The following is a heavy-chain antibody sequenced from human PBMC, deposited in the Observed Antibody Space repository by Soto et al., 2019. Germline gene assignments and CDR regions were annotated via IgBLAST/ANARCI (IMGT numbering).Heavy chain of an antibody. Sequence: GGSLRLSCAASGFTFSSYAMSWVRQAPGKGLEWVSAISGSGGSTYYADSVKGRFTISRDNSKNTLYLQMNSLRAEDTAVYYCAKDYYDSSGYYYVRGPFGCWGQGTLVTVSS. V-gene: IGHV3-23*01. J-gene: IGHJ4*02. CDR2: ISGSGGST. CDR1: GFTFSSYA. D-gene: IGHD3-22*01. CDR3: AKDYYDSSGYYYVRGPFGC.